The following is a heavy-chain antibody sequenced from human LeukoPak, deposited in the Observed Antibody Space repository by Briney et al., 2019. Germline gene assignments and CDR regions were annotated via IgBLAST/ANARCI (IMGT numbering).Heavy chain of an antibody. CDR3: AREGTYYGDCVYFDY. J-gene: IGHJ4*02. Sequence: PGGSLRLSCAASGFTFSIYSMNWLRQAPGKGLEWVLYISSSSSYIYYADSVKGRFTLSRDNAKISLYLQMNSLRAEDTAVYYCAREGTYYGDCVYFDYWGQGTLVTVSS. CDR1: GFTFSIYS. CDR2: ISSSSSYI. D-gene: IGHD4-17*01. V-gene: IGHV3-21*01.